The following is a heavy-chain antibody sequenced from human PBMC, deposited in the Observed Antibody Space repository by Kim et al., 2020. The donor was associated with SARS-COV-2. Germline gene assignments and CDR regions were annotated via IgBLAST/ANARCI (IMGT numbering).Heavy chain of an antibody. CDR3: AKWGIGYCSGGSCYPRL. Sequence: GGSLRLSCAASGFTFSSYAMSWVRQAPGKGLEWVSAISGSGGSTYYADSVKGRFTISRDNSKNTLYLQMNSLRAEDTAVYYCAKWGIGYCSGGSCYPRLGGQGTLVTVSS. V-gene: IGHV3-23*01. D-gene: IGHD2-15*01. CDR1: GFTFSSYA. J-gene: IGHJ4*02. CDR2: ISGSGGST.